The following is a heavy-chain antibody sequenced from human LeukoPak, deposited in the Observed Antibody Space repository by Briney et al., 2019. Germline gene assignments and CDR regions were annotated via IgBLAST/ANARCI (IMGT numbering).Heavy chain of an antibody. CDR1: GFSFSSYW. V-gene: IGHV3-74*01. J-gene: IGHJ5*01. CDR2: VNGDGSRT. D-gene: IGHD1-26*01. Sequence: PGGSLRLSCAASGFSFSSYWMYWVRQGPGKGLVWVSRVNGDGSRTDYADSVKGRFTISRDNAKNTLYLQMNSLRAEDTAVYYCASHSGSNFDRNNWFDSWGQGTLVTVSS. CDR3: ASHSGSNFDRNNWFDS.